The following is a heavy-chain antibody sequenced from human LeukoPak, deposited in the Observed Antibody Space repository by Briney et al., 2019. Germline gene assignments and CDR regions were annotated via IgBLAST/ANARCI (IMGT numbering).Heavy chain of an antibody. V-gene: IGHV3-30-3*01. Sequence: GGSLRLSCAASGFTFSSYAMHWVRQAPGKGLEWVAVISYDGSNKYYADSVKGRFTISRDNSKNTLYLQMNSLRAEDTAVYYCARDPYYYDSGGYARRGYYYYYGMDVWGQGTTVTVSS. CDR3: ARDPYYYDSGGYARRGYYYYYGMDV. J-gene: IGHJ6*02. D-gene: IGHD3-22*01. CDR2: ISYDGSNK. CDR1: GFTFSSYA.